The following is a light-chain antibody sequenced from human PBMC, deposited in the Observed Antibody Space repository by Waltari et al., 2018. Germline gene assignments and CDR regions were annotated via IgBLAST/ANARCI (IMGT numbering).Light chain of an antibody. CDR2: GNN. J-gene: IGLJ3*02. V-gene: IGLV1-40*01. CDR1: GSNIGAGFD. Sequence: QSVLTQPPSVSGAPGQRVTISCTGSGSNIGAGFDVHWYQQLPGTAPKLLVYGNNSRPSGVPDRFSASKSGTSASLAITGLKAEDEADYYCQSYDSSLTGSWVFGGGTKLTVL. CDR3: QSYDSSLTGSWV.